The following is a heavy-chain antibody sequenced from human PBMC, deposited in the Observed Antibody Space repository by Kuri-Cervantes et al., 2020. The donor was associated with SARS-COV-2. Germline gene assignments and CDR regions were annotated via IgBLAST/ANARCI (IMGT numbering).Heavy chain of an antibody. CDR2: VNHRGST. D-gene: IGHD4-17*01. CDR1: GESFSGYY. J-gene: IGHJ2*01. Sequence: SQPLSLTCAFYGESFSGYYWNWIRQSPGKGLEWIGEVNHRGSTNYNPSLKSRVTISVDTSKNQFSLKLSSVTAADTAVYYCARDNYKDYGDYNWYFDLWGRGTLVTVSS. CDR3: ARDNYKDYGDYNWYFDL. V-gene: IGHV4-34*01.